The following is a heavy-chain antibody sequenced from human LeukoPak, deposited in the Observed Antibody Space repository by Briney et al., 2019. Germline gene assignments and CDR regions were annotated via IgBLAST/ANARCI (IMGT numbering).Heavy chain of an antibody. Sequence: AASVKVSCKASGYTFTAYNLHWVRQAPGQGLEWMGYINPNSGATNNAQKFQGRVTMTRDTSVSTAYMELSRLASDDTAVYYCARDYRVGRQGNWFDSWGQGTLVTVSS. D-gene: IGHD1-26*01. J-gene: IGHJ5*01. V-gene: IGHV1-2*02. CDR3: ARDYRVGRQGNWFDS. CDR1: GYTFTAYN. CDR2: INPNSGAT.